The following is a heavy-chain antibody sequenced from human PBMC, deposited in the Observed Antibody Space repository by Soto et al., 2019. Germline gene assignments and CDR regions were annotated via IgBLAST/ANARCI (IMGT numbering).Heavy chain of an antibody. V-gene: IGHV1-58*02. D-gene: IGHD6-6*01. CDR2: IVVGSGNT. Sequence: GASVKVSCKASGLTFTSSAMQWVRQARGQRLEWIGWIVVGSGNTNYAQKFQERVTITRDMSTSTAYMELSSLRSEDTAVYYCAADIAARYWGQGTLVTVSS. CDR3: AADIAARY. J-gene: IGHJ4*02. CDR1: GLTFTSSA.